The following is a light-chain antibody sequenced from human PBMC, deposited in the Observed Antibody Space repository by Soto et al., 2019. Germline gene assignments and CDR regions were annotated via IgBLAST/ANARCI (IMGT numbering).Light chain of an antibody. CDR2: AAS. V-gene: IGKV1-39*01. CDR1: QSISSY. J-gene: IGKJ5*01. Sequence: DIQMTHSPSSLSASVVYIVTITFRSSQSISSYLNWYQQKPGKAPKLLIYAASSLQSGVPSRFSGSGSGTDFTLTISSLQPEDFATYYCQQSYSTLSITFGQGTRLEIK. CDR3: QQSYSTLSIT.